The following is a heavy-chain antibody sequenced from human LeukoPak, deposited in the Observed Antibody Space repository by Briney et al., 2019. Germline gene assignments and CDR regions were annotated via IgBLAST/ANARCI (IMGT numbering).Heavy chain of an antibody. J-gene: IGHJ3*02. CDR1: GFTFSSYA. CDR2: ISGSTGNT. CDR3: AKDPPYYYDSSGYGGGAFDI. V-gene: IGHV3-23*01. Sequence: GGSLLLSCAASGFTFSSYAMSWVRPAPGKGLEWVSAISGSTGNTYYADSVKGRFTISRDNSKNTVYLQMNSLRAEDTAVYYCAKDPPYYYDSSGYGGGAFDIWGQGTMVTVSS. D-gene: IGHD3-22*01.